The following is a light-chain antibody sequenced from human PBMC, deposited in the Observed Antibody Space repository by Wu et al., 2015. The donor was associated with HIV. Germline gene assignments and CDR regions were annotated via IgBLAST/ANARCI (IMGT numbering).Light chain of an antibody. Sequence: EIVLTQSPGTVSLSQGERATLSCRASQSVSNNYLAWYQQKPGQAPRLLIYGASSRATGIPHRFSGSGSGTDFTLTISRVEPEDFAVYYCHLYGRAWTFGQGTKVEIK. V-gene: IGKV3-20*01. CDR2: GAS. CDR1: QSVSNNY. CDR3: HLYGRAWT. J-gene: IGKJ1*01.